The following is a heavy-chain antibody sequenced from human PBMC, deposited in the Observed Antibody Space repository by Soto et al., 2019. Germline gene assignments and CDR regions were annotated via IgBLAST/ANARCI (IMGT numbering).Heavy chain of an antibody. CDR2: INPNSGGT. J-gene: IGHJ5*02. D-gene: IGHD3-9*01. CDR3: ARENFDVLTGLSAGFDP. Sequence: ASVKVSCKASGYTFTAYYMHWVRQAPGQGLEWMGWINPNSGGTNYAQKFQGRVTMTRDTSITTAYMEVTRQTSDDTAVYYCARENFDVLTGLSAGFDPWGQGTLVTVS. V-gene: IGHV1-2*02. CDR1: GYTFTAYY.